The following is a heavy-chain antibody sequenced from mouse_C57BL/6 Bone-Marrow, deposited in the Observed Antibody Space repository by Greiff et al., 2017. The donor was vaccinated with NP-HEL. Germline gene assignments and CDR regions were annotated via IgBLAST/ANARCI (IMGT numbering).Heavy chain of an antibody. J-gene: IGHJ2*01. Sequence: EVQVVESEGGLVQPGSSMKLSCTASGFTFSDYSMAWVRQVPEKGLEWVANINYDGSSTYYLDSLKGSFIISRDNAKNILYLQMSSLKSEDTATYYCARDYCCFDYWGQGTTLTVSS. CDR3: ARDYCCFDY. CDR2: INYDGSST. D-gene: IGHD1-1*01. CDR1: GFTFSDYS. V-gene: IGHV5-16*01.